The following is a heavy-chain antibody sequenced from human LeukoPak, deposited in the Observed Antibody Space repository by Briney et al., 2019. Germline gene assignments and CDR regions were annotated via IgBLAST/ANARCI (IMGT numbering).Heavy chain of an antibody. D-gene: IGHD5-12*01. V-gene: IGHV1-2*02. CDR2: INPNSGGT. Sequence: ASVKVSCKASGYTFTGYYMHWVRQAPGQGLEWMGWINPNSGGTNYAQEFQGRVTMTRDTSISTAYMELSRLRSDDTAVYYCARYDSGYDYRGIDYWGQGTLVTVSS. J-gene: IGHJ4*02. CDR1: GYTFTGYY. CDR3: ARYDSGYDYRGIDY.